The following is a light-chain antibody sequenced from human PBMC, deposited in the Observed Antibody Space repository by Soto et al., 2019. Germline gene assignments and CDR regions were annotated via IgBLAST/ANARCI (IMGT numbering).Light chain of an antibody. Sequence: DIQMTQSTSSLSESVGDTVTITCRASQGISNYLAWYQQKPGQVPNLLIYAASTLQSGVPSRFSGSGSGTDFTLTISSLRPEDVATYYCQKYNNAPRTFGQGTKVEI. CDR1: QGISNY. CDR2: AAS. CDR3: QKYNNAPRT. J-gene: IGKJ1*01. V-gene: IGKV1-27*01.